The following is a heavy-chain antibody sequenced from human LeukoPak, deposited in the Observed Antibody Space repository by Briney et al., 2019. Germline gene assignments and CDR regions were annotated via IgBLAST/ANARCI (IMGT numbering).Heavy chain of an antibody. D-gene: IGHD3-22*01. J-gene: IGHJ3*02. CDR2: IYHSGST. Sequence: SETLSLTCTVSGYPISSGYYWGWIRQPPGKGLEWIGSIYHSGSTYYNPSLKGRVTISVDTSKNQFSLKLSSVTAADTAVYYCARDYYDSSGHGAFDIWGQGTMVTVSS. CDR1: GYPISSGYY. CDR3: ARDYYDSSGHGAFDI. V-gene: IGHV4-38-2*02.